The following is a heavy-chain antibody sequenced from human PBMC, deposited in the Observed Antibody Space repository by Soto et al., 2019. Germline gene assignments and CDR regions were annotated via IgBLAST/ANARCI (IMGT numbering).Heavy chain of an antibody. V-gene: IGHV1-3*01. CDR3: ARLDSTSSVFYFDS. Sequence: ASVKVYCKTSGYTYTRYAMHWVRQDPGQRLEWMGWINAGNGNTNYAQKFQGRVTMTRDTSISTAYMELIRLRSDDTAVYYCARLDSTSSVFYFDSWGQGTLVTVSS. CDR2: INAGNGNT. CDR1: GYTYTRYA. J-gene: IGHJ4*02. D-gene: IGHD6-6*01.